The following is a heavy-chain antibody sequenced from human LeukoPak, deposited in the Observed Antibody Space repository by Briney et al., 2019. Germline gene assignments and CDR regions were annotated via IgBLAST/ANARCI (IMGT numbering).Heavy chain of an antibody. Sequence: HSGGSLRLSCAASGFTFSSYWMHWVRHAPGKGLVWVSRINSDGSSTSYADSVKGRFTISRDNAKNTLYLQMNSLRAEDTAVYYCARVSFGELPNFGYWGQGTLVTVSS. D-gene: IGHD3-10*01. CDR1: GFTFSSYW. V-gene: IGHV3-74*01. J-gene: IGHJ4*02. CDR3: ARVSFGELPNFGY. CDR2: INSDGSST.